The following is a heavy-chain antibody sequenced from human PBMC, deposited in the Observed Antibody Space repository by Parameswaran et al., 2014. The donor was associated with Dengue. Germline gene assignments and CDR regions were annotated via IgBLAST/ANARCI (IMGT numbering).Heavy chain of an antibody. CDR2: ISASGDGT. J-gene: IGHJ3*01. V-gene: IGHV3-23*01. Sequence: VRQMPGKGLEWVSTISASGDGTYFPDSVKGRFTLSRDNSKNTLYMQMNSVRAEDTARYYCTKGGYDMWSAYHSAFDVWGQGTVVTVSS. D-gene: IGHD3-3*01. CDR3: TKGGYDMWSAYHSAFDV.